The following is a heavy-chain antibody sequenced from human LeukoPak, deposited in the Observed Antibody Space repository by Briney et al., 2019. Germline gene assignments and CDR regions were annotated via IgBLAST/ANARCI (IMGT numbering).Heavy chain of an antibody. CDR2: INHSGST. V-gene: IGHV4-34*01. D-gene: IGHD1-1*01. Sequence: SETLSLTCAVYGGSFSGYYWSWIRQPPGKGLEWIGEINHSGSTNYNPSLKSRVTISVDTSKNQFSLKLSSVTAADTAVYYCARLYGGWNVRWPWYFDLWGRGALVTVSS. CDR1: GGSFSGYY. CDR3: ARLYGGWNVRWPWYFDL. J-gene: IGHJ2*01.